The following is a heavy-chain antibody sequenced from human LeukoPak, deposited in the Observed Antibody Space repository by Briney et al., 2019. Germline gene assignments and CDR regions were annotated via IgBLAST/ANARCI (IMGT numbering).Heavy chain of an antibody. D-gene: IGHD2-8*01. V-gene: IGHV3-48*01. CDR2: ISSGGGVT. CDR1: GFNFRSFS. J-gene: IGHJ2*01. Sequence: GGSLRLSCEASGFNFRSFSLNWVRQAPGTGLEWVSYISSGGGVTHHADSVKGRFTISREDAKSSVYLQMHSLRTEDTAVYYCARDLVSQFGDLWGRGTLVTVSS. CDR3: ARDLVSQFGDL.